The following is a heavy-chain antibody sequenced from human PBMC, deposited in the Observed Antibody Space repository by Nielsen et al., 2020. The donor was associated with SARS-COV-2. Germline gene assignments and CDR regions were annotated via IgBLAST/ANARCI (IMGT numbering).Heavy chain of an antibody. CDR2: ISGSGGST. V-gene: IGHV3-23*01. Sequence: GGSLRLSCAVSGFTATTNYMSWVRQAPGKGLEWVSAISGSGGSTYYADSVKGRFTISRDNSKNTLYLQMNSLRAEDTAVYYCAKDPTYSRSNWFDPWGQGTLVTVSS. J-gene: IGHJ5*02. CDR3: AKDPTYSRSNWFDP. CDR1: GFTATTNY. D-gene: IGHD6-13*01.